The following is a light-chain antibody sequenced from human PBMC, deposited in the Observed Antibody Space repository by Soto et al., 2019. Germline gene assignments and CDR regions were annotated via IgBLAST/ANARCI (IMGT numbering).Light chain of an antibody. Sequence: EIVLTQSPGTLSLTPGERATLSCRASQSISSRYLAWYQQKPGQGPRLLLHSASTRATGIPARFSGSGSGTDFTLTINSLEPADVAVYYCQQRSDCPPITFGQGTRLEIK. CDR1: QSISSRY. J-gene: IGKJ5*01. CDR3: QQRSDCPPIT. CDR2: SAS. V-gene: IGKV3D-20*02.